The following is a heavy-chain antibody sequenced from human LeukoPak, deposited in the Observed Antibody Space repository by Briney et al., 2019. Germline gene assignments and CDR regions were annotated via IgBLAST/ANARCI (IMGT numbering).Heavy chain of an antibody. CDR2: IYYSGST. D-gene: IGHD6-13*01. CDR1: VGSISSADYY. V-gene: IGHV4-31*03. CDR3: ARSSIAALAKGGFYYFDF. Sequence: SETLSLTCTVSVGSISSADYYWSWIRQHPGKGLKWIGYIYYSGSTYYNPSLKSRATTSIVTSKNQFSLKLNSVTAADTAVYYCARSSIAALAKGGFYYFDFWGQGILVTVSS. J-gene: IGHJ4*02.